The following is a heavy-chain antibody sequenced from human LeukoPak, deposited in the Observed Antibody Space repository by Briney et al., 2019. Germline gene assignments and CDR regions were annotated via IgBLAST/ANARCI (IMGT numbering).Heavy chain of an antibody. Sequence: ASVKVSCKASGGTFSSYAISWVRQAPGQGLEWMGIINPSGGSTSYAQKFQGRVTMTRDMSTSTVYMELSSLRSEDTAVYYCARGIADDAFDIWGQGTMVTVSS. D-gene: IGHD6-13*01. CDR2: INPSGGST. J-gene: IGHJ3*02. CDR1: GGTFSSYA. V-gene: IGHV1-46*01. CDR3: ARGIADDAFDI.